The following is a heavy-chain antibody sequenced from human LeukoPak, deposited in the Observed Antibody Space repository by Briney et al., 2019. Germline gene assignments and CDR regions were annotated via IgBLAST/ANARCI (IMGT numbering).Heavy chain of an antibody. J-gene: IGHJ5*02. CDR2: IYYSGST. Sequence: ESSETLSLTCTVSGGSISSGDYYWSWIRQPPGKGLEWIGYIYYSGSTYYNPSLKSRVTISVDTSKNQFSLKLSSVTAADTAVYYCARGSYYYDSSGYSNWFDPWGQGTLVTVSS. CDR1: GGSISSGDYY. V-gene: IGHV4-30-4*01. D-gene: IGHD3-22*01. CDR3: ARGSYYYDSSGYSNWFDP.